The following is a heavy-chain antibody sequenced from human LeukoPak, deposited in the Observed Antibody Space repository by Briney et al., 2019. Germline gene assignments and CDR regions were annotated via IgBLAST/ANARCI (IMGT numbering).Heavy chain of an antibody. CDR1: GFTLSDSW. V-gene: IGHV3-74*01. Sequence: PGGSVRLSCAASGFTLSDSWLNWVSPVAGKGSVWVSHISPDGRNIAYADSVKGRFTISRDSAKNTLYLQMNSLRVGDTAVYYCVRDGGGTAPYDCWGQGTLVTVSS. J-gene: IGHJ4*02. CDR3: VRDGGGTAPYDC. D-gene: IGHD1-7*01. CDR2: ISPDGRNI.